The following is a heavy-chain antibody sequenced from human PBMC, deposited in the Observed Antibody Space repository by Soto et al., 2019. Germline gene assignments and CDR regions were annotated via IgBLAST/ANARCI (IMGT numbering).Heavy chain of an antibody. J-gene: IGHJ6*02. Sequence: QVQLVQSGAEVKKPGSSVKVSCKASGGTFSSYAISWVRQAPGQGLEWMGGIIPISGTANYAQKFQGRVTIIADESTSTAYVELSSLRSEDTAVYYCARSQGSSTSLEIYYYYYYGMDVWGQGTTVTVSS. CDR1: GGTFSSYA. CDR3: ARSQGSSTSLEIYYYYYYGMDV. D-gene: IGHD2-2*01. V-gene: IGHV1-69*01. CDR2: IIPISGTA.